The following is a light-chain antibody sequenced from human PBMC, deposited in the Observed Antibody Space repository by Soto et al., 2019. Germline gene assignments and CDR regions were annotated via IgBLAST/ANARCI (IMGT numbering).Light chain of an antibody. CDR2: DDD. Sequence: QAVVTQPPSVSAAPGQRVTISCSGSSSNIGGNSVSWYQQLPGTAPKLLIYDDDKRPSGNPDRFSGSKSGTSATLGITGFQTGDEADYYCGSWDSSLSAYVFGTGTKLTVL. CDR3: GSWDSSLSAYV. CDR1: SSNIGGNS. J-gene: IGLJ1*01. V-gene: IGLV1-51*01.